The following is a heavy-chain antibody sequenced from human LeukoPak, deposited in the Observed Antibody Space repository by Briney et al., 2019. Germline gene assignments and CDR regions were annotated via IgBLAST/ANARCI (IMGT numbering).Heavy chain of an antibody. Sequence: GGSLRLSCVASGFTFSSYGMHWVRQAPGKGLEWLASIWYEGSDKYYADSVKGRITISRDNSKNTVSLQMNSLRPEDTAVYYCGKGGTRGTYYVDSWGQGTLVTVSS. CDR3: GKGGTRGTYYVDS. CDR1: GFTFSSYG. V-gene: IGHV3-30*02. D-gene: IGHD1-26*01. CDR2: IWYEGSDK. J-gene: IGHJ4*02.